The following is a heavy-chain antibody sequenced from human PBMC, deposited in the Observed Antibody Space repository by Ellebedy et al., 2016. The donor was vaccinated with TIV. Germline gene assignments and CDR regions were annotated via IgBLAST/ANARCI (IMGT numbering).Heavy chain of an antibody. CDR2: LNSDGSNA. CDR3: ARNRYCSSGDCSALGY. Sequence: GESLKISCEASGFTFNKYWMHWVRQTPGKGLVGVLRLNSDGSNAIYADSVQGRFTISSDNAKNMLYLQMNSLRAEDTAVYYCARNRYCSSGDCSALGYWGQGTLVTVSS. D-gene: IGHD2-15*01. CDR1: GFTFNKYW. J-gene: IGHJ4*02. V-gene: IGHV3-74*01.